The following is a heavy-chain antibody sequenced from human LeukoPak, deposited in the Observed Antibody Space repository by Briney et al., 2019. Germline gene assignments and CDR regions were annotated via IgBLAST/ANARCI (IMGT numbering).Heavy chain of an antibody. D-gene: IGHD3-22*01. CDR3: ARNDRGALDI. CDR2: ISSGGNT. V-gene: IGHV3-53*01. CDR1: GFTVSRNY. J-gene: IGHJ3*02. Sequence: GGSLRLACAASGFTVSRNYMSWVRQAPGKGLEWVSVISSGGNTYYTDSVKGRFTISRDNSKNTLYLQMSSLRVEDTAVYYCARNDRGALDIWGQGTMVTVSS.